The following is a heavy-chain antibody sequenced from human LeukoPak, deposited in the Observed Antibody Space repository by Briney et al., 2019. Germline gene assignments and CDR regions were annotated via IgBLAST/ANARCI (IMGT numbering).Heavy chain of an antibody. V-gene: IGHV1-2*02. CDR3: ARGYCSSISCYYYFDY. J-gene: IGHJ4*02. CDR1: GYTFAGYY. D-gene: IGHD2-2*01. Sequence: ASVKVSCKASGYTFAGYYMHWVRQAPGQGLEWMGWINPNSGGTNYAQKFQGRVTMTRDTSISTAYMELSRLRSDDTAVYYCARGYCSSISCYYYFDYWGRGTLVTVSS. CDR2: INPNSGGT.